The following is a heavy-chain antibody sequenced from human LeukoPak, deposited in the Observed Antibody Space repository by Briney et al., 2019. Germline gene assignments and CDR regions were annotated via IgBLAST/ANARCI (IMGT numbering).Heavy chain of an antibody. CDR1: GYTFTSYY. D-gene: IGHD2-8*01. V-gene: IGHV1-46*01. CDR2: INPSGGST. Sequence: ASVKVSCKASGYTFTSYYMHWVRQAPGQGLEWMGIINPSGGSTSYAQKFQGRVTMTRDTSTSTVYMEPSSLRSEDTAVHYRAREGAGVSDYWGQGTLVTVSS. J-gene: IGHJ4*02. CDR3: AREGAGVSDY.